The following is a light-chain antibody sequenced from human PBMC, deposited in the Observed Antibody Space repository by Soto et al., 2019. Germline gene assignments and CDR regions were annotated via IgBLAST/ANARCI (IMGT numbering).Light chain of an antibody. V-gene: IGLV4-69*01. CDR2: LNSDGSH. Sequence: QLVLTQSPSASASLGASVKLTCTLSSGHSNYAIAWHQQQSEKGPPYLMKLNSDGSHSKRAGIPDRFSGSSSGAERYLTISSLQSEDEADYYCQTWGSGIVVFGGGTKLTVL. J-gene: IGLJ2*01. CDR1: SGHSNYA. CDR3: QTWGSGIVV.